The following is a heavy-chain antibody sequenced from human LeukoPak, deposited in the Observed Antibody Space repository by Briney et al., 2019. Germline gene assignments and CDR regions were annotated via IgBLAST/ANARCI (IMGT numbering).Heavy chain of an antibody. CDR2: ISYDGSNK. Sequence: GGSLRLSCAASGFTLNTYAMHWVRQAPGKGLEWVAVISYDGSNKYYADSVKGRFTISRDNSKNTLYLQMNSLRAEDTAVYYCARGEVKDMIVVVITPEFDYWGQGTLVTVSS. CDR3: ARGEVKDMIVVVITPEFDY. J-gene: IGHJ4*02. CDR1: GFTLNTYA. V-gene: IGHV3-30-3*01. D-gene: IGHD3-22*01.